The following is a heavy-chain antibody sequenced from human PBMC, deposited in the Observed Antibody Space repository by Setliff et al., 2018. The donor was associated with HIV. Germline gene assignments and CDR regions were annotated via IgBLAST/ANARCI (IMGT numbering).Heavy chain of an antibody. CDR1: GGSFSDNY. D-gene: IGHD3-10*01. Sequence: SETLSLTCAVYGGSFSDNYWSWIRQSPGKGLEWIGEINHSGRTKYSPSLKSRVTISVDTSKNQFSLKLSSVTAADTAVYYCARHPFTNYFDYWGQGTLVTVSS. V-gene: IGHV4-34*01. J-gene: IGHJ4*02. CDR3: ARHPFTNYFDY. CDR2: INHSGRT.